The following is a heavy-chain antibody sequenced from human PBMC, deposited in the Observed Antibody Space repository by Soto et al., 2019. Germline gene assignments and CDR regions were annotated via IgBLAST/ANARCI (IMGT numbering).Heavy chain of an antibody. J-gene: IGHJ4*02. CDR3: ATENRYYGGNCYDY. V-gene: IGHV1-24*01. Sequence: ASVKVTCKVSGYTLTELSMHWVRQAPVKGLEWMGGFDPEDGETIYAQKFQGRVTKTEDTSTDTAYMELSSLRSEDTAVYYCATENRYYGGNCYDYWGPGTLVTVSS. D-gene: IGHD2-21*01. CDR2: FDPEDGET. CDR1: GYTLTELS.